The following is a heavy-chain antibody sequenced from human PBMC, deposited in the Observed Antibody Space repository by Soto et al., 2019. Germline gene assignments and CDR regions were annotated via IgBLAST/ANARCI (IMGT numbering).Heavy chain of an antibody. CDR2: ISYDGSNK. CDR1: GFTFSSYG. Sequence: GGSLRPSCAASGFTFSSYGMHWVRQAPGKGLEWVAVISYDGSNKYYADSVKGRFTISRDNSKNTLYLQMNSLRAEDTAVYYCAKDQVPDYWGQGTLVTVSS. V-gene: IGHV3-30*18. CDR3: AKDQVPDY. J-gene: IGHJ4*02.